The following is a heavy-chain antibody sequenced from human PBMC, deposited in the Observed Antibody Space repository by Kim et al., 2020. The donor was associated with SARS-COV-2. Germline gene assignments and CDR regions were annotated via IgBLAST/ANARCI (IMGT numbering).Heavy chain of an antibody. CDR3: ARDIVVVPAAEGGFDY. J-gene: IGHJ4*02. V-gene: IGHV4-39*07. CDR2: IYYSGST. CDR1: GGSISSSSYY. D-gene: IGHD2-2*01. Sequence: SETLSLTCTVSGGSISSSSYYWGWIRQPPGKGLEWIGSIYYSGSTYYNPSLKSRVTISVDTSKNQFSLKLSSVTAADTAVYYCARDIVVVPAAEGGFDYWGQGTLVTVSS.